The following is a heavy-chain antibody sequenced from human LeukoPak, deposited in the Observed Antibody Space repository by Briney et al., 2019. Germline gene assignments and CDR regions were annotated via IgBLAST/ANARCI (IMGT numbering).Heavy chain of an antibody. D-gene: IGHD1-26*01. CDR1: GFTFRSTV. V-gene: IGHV3-23*01. CDR2: ISPDGKYI. Sequence: PGGSLRLSCAASGFTFRSTVMTWVRQAPGKGLEWVSTISPDGKYIYYADSLRGRFTMSRDNSKNTLYLQMNSLRADDTAVYYCAKGEGPTVGTTWGQGTLVTVSS. J-gene: IGHJ4*02. CDR3: AKGEGPTVGTT.